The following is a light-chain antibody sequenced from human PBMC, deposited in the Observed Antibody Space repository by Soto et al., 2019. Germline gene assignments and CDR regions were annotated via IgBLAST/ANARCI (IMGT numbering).Light chain of an antibody. CDR1: QSVSSSY. Sequence: EIVLTQSPGTLSLSPGERATLSCRASQSVSSSYLAWYQQKPGQAPRLLIYGASSRATGIPDRFSGSGSGTDFTLTISRLEPEDFDKYCCQQSGSSPPTFGGGTKVEIK. J-gene: IGKJ4*01. CDR2: GAS. V-gene: IGKV3-20*01. CDR3: QQSGSSPPT.